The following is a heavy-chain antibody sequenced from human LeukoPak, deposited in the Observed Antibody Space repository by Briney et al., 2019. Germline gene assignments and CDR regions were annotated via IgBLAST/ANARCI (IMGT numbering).Heavy chain of an antibody. CDR3: AAAAREDDYGDYDKDLYFDL. V-gene: IGHV1-58*02. J-gene: IGHJ2*01. Sequence: ASVKVSCKASGYTFNRYGMNWVRQAPGQGLEWIGWIVVGLGNTDYAQKFQERVTITRDMSTSTAYMELSSLRSEDTAVYYCAAAAREDDYGDYDKDLYFDLWGRGTLVTVSS. CDR1: GYTFNRYG. D-gene: IGHD4-17*01. CDR2: IVVGLGNT.